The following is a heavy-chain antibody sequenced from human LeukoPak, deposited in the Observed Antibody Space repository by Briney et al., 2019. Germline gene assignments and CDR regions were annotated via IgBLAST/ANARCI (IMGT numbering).Heavy chain of an antibody. D-gene: IGHD6-19*01. J-gene: IGHJ4*02. CDR2: INTDGTVT. CDR3: ATKQWLAPPPDS. CDR1: GFTFSKYW. Sequence: GGSLRLSCAASGFTFSKYWMLWVRQAPGKGLESGSRINTDGTVTTYADSVKGRFTVSRDNADNTMFLQMNSVRDENTAVYYCATKQWLAPPPDSWGQGTPVTVSS. V-gene: IGHV3-74*01.